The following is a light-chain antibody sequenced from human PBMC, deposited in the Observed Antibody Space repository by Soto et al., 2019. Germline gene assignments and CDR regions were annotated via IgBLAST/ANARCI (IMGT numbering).Light chain of an antibody. CDR3: SPYTSSQPL. Sequence: QSVLAQPASLSGSPGQSITISCTRTSSDVGGYNYVSWYQQHPGKAPKLMIYDVSNRPSGVSNRFSGFKSGNTASLTISGLQAEDEADYYCSPYTSSQPLFGTGTKVTVL. V-gene: IGLV2-14*01. J-gene: IGLJ1*01. CDR2: DVS. CDR1: SSDVGGYNY.